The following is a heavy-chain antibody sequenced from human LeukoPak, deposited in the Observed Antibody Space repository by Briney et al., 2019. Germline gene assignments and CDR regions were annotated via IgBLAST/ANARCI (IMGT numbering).Heavy chain of an antibody. D-gene: IGHD1-26*01. CDR2: INHSGST. CDR1: GGSFSGYY. V-gene: IGHV4-34*01. CDR3: ARDISGGSYNFDY. Sequence: SETLSLTCAVYGGSFSGYYWSWIRQPPGKGLEWIGEINHSGSTNYNPSLKSRVTISVDTSKNQFSLKLSSVTAADTAVYYCARDISGGSYNFDYWGQGTLVTASS. J-gene: IGHJ4*02.